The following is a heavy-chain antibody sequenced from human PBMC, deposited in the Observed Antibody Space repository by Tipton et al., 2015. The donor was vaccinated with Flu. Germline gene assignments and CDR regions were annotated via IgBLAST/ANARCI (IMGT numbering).Heavy chain of an antibody. CDR3: ARGSGSGTDVTFYF. CDR2: MSASGGS. CDR1: GDSMSSFY. D-gene: IGHD3-10*01. Sequence: TLSLTCTVSGDSMSSFYWTWIRQPAGKGLEWIGRMSASGGSKYKPSLKSRVTMSVDTSKNQFSLRLTSVTSADTAVYYCARGSGSGTDVTFYFWGQGTRVTVSS. J-gene: IGHJ4*02. V-gene: IGHV4-4*07.